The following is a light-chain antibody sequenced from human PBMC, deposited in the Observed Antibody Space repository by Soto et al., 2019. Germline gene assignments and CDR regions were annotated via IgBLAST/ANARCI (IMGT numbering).Light chain of an antibody. CDR3: QQSYSTPYT. J-gene: IGKJ2*01. CDR2: AIS. CDR1: QTMSNF. Sequence: DIQMTQSPSSLSASVGDRVTITCRARQTMSNFLHWYQQKPGKAPTVLIYAISNLKNGVPSRFSGSGSGTDFTLTISSLQPEDCATYYFQQSYSTPYTFGQGTKVEIK. V-gene: IGKV1-39*01.